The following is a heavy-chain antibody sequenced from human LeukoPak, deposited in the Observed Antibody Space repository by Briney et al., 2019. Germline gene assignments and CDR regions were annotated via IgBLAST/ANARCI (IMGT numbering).Heavy chain of an antibody. CDR2: IKSKTDGGTT. CDR1: GFTFSNAW. Sequence: GGSLRLSCAASGFTFSNAWMSWVRQAPGKGLEWVGRIKSKTDGGTTDYAAPVKGRFTISRDDSKNTLYLQMNSLKTEDTAVYYCTTDLVGRRGSGSYYAFDIWGQGTMVTVSS. J-gene: IGHJ3*02. CDR3: TTDLVGRRGSGSYYAFDI. D-gene: IGHD3-10*01. V-gene: IGHV3-15*01.